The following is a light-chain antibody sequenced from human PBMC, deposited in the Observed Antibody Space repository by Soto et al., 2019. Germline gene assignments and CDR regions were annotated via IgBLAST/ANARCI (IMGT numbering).Light chain of an antibody. CDR3: QQYGSSPLT. CDR1: QSVRSNY. J-gene: IGKJ4*01. CDR2: GAS. V-gene: IGKV3-20*01. Sequence: DIVLTQSPGTLSLSPGERATLSCRASQSVRSNYLAWYQQQSGQSPRLLIYGASSRATGIPDRFSGSGSGTDFTLTINRLGPEDFAVYYCQQYGSSPLTFGGGTKVEIK.